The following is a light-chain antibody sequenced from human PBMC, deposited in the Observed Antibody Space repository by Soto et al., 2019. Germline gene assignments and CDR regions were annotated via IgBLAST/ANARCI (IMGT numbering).Light chain of an antibody. CDR3: QQFSSSTLT. V-gene: IGKV3-20*01. Sequence: EIVLTQSPGTLSLSPGERATLSCRASQSVSSSYLAWYQQKPGQAPRVXIYGASSRATGIPDRFSGSGSGTEFTLTISRLEPEDFAVYYCQQFSSSTLTFGGGTQVDIK. CDR1: QSVSSSY. J-gene: IGKJ4*01. CDR2: GAS.